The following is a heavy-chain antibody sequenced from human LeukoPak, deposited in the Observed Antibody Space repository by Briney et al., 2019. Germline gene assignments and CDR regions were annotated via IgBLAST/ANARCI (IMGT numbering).Heavy chain of an antibody. J-gene: IGHJ6*02. V-gene: IGHV3-30*18. CDR2: ISYDGSNK. CDR3: AKDRAVTPDYYYYGMDV. CDR1: GFTFSSYG. D-gene: IGHD4-17*01. Sequence: PGGSLRLSCAASGFTFSSYGMHWVRQAPGKGLEWVAVISYDGSNKYYADSVKGRFTISRDNSKNTLYLQMNSLRAEDTAVYYCAKDRAVTPDYYYYGMDVWGQGTTVTVSS.